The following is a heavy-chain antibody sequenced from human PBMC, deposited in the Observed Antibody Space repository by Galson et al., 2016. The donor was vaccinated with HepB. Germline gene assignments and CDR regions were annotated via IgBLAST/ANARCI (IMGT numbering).Heavy chain of an antibody. Sequence: SLRLSCAATGFIFDDYTMHWVRQAPGTGLEWGSLIRWDGADTQYADSVKGRFTISRDNSGNSLYLQMNSLTPEDTAVYYCAKDHRRNVVVTVPLFGSWGQGTLVTVSS. V-gene: IGHV3-43*01. CDR2: IRWDGADT. D-gene: IGHD2-21*02. J-gene: IGHJ5*01. CDR1: GFIFDDYT. CDR3: AKDHRRNVVVTVPLFGS.